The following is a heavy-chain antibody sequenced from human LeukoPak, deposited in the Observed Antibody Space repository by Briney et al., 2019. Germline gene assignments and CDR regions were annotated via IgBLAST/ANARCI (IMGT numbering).Heavy chain of an antibody. CDR1: GFTFSSYW. D-gene: IGHD4-17*01. Sequence: PGGSLRLSCAASGFTFSSYWMSWVRQAPGKGLEWVANIKQDGSEKYYVDSVKGRFTISRDNAKNSLYLQMNSLRAEDTAVYYCAREPSTVTTPFFDYWGQGTLVTVSS. V-gene: IGHV3-7*01. CDR3: AREPSTVTTPFFDY. CDR2: IKQDGSEK. J-gene: IGHJ4*02.